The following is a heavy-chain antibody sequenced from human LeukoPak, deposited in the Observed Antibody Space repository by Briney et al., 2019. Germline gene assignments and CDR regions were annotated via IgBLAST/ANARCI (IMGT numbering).Heavy chain of an antibody. CDR1: GGTFSSYA. Sequence: SVKVSCKASGGTFSSYAISWVRQAPGQGLEWMGGIIPIFGTSNYAQQFQRRVTITTDESTSTAYMELSSLRSEDTAVYYCARVAVSYSDAFDIWGLGTMVAVSS. J-gene: IGHJ3*02. V-gene: IGHV1-69*05. D-gene: IGHD2-15*01. CDR2: IIPIFGTS. CDR3: ARVAVSYSDAFDI.